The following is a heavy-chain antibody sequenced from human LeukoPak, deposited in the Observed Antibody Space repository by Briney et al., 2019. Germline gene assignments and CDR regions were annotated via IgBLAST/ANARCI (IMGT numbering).Heavy chain of an antibody. CDR1: GFTFNSYN. J-gene: IGHJ5*02. CDR2: IRSNSDGGTI. CDR3: ATDFYDTT. D-gene: IGHD3-22*01. Sequence: GGSLRLSCAASGFTFNSYNMNWVRQAPGKGLEWVGRIRSNSDGGTIDYAAPVKGRFALSRDDSKNTLYLQMNSLQTEDTAVYYCATDFYDTTWGQGTLVTVSS. V-gene: IGHV3-15*07.